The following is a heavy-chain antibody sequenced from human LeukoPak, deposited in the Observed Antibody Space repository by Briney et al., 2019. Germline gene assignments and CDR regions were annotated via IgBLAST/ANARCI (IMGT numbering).Heavy chain of an antibody. Sequence: GGSLKLSCAASGFTFSSFWMHWVRQAPGKGLVWVSRINTDGSSTDYADSVKGRFTISRDNAKNTLYLQMNSLRAEDTAVYYCARKGNAFDIWGQGTMVTVSS. CDR1: GFTFSSFW. CDR2: INTDGSST. J-gene: IGHJ3*02. CDR3: ARKGNAFDI. V-gene: IGHV3-74*01. D-gene: IGHD3-10*01.